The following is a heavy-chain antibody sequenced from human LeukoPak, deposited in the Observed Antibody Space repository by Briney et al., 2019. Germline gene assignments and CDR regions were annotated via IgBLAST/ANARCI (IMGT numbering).Heavy chain of an antibody. Sequence: SETLSLTCTVSGGSISSYYWSWIRQPPGKGLEWIGYIYYSGSTNYNPSLKSRVTISVDTSKYQFSLKLSSVTAADTAVYYCARGYCSGGSCYPHDAFDIWGQGTMVTVSS. D-gene: IGHD2-15*01. CDR2: IYYSGST. CDR3: ARGYCSGGSCYPHDAFDI. V-gene: IGHV4-59*01. CDR1: GGSISSYY. J-gene: IGHJ3*02.